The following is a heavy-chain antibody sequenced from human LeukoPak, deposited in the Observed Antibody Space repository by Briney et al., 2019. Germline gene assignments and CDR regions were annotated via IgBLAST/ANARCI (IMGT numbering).Heavy chain of an antibody. Sequence: GGSLRISCAVSGFTFSKAWMNWVRQAPGKGLEWVGRIKSKTDGGTIDHAAPVKGRFTISRDDSKNMMYLQMNSLKTEDTAVYYCSTDYYGSGRPGFGYWGQGSLVTVSS. CDR1: GFTFSKAW. V-gene: IGHV3-15*07. CDR3: STDYYGSGRPGFGY. CDR2: IKSKTDGGTI. J-gene: IGHJ4*02. D-gene: IGHD3-10*01.